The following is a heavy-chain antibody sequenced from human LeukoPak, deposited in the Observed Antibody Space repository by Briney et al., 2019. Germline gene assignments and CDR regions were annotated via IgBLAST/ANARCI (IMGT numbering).Heavy chain of an antibody. D-gene: IGHD3-10*01. Sequence: SETLSLTCTVSGGSISSSSYYWGWIRQPPGRGLEWIGTIYYSGSTYYNPSLKSRLTISVDTSKNQFSLKLSSVTATDTALYYCGREGGGGGGFGERSVWGQGTTVTVSS. CDR1: GGSISSSSYY. J-gene: IGHJ6*02. CDR2: IYYSGST. CDR3: GREGGGGGGFGERSV. V-gene: IGHV4-39*02.